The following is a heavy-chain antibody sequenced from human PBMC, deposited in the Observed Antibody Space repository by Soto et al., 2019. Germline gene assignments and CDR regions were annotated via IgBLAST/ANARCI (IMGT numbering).Heavy chain of an antibody. CDR1: GFLFSSYG. D-gene: IGHD3-16*01. Sequence: PGGSLRLSCAASGFLFSSYGMHWVRQAPGKGLEWVAVISNDGSKKYYGDSVKGRFTISRDNSKNTLYLQMNSLRAEDTAVYYCAKTAGYDYVWGSSGLDPWGQGTLVTVSS. V-gene: IGHV3-30*18. CDR2: ISNDGSKK. J-gene: IGHJ5*02. CDR3: AKTAGYDYVWGSSGLDP.